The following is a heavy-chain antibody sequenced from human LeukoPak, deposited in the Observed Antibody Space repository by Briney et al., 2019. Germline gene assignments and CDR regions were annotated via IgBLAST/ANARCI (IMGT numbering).Heavy chain of an antibody. Sequence: GGSLRLSCAASGFDFSTFAMHWVRQAPGKGLEWVAVIWNDGSAKYYAGSVEGRFTISRDNSKYSLYLQMDTLKTEDSALYYCAKGDWNDVPRDSWGQGTLVTVSS. D-gene: IGHD1-1*01. V-gene: IGHV3-33*03. CDR3: AKGDWNDVPRDS. CDR1: GFDFSTFA. J-gene: IGHJ4*02. CDR2: IWNDGSAK.